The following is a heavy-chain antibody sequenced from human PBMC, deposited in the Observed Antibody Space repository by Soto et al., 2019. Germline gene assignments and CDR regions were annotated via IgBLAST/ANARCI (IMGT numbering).Heavy chain of an antibody. J-gene: IGHJ4*02. Sequence: QVQLVQSGAEVKKPGASVKVSCRTSGYTFTNYYMHWVRQAPGQGLEWMGIIKCRGGETNYAQKLLGRVTMTTDTSKSPVYMGLSSLRSEDTAVYYCARCGDVVLVTAPLASGGQGTLVTVSS. D-gene: IGHD2-8*02. CDR3: ARCGDVVLVTAPLAS. CDR1: GYTFTNYY. V-gene: IGHV1-46*03. CDR2: IKCRGGET.